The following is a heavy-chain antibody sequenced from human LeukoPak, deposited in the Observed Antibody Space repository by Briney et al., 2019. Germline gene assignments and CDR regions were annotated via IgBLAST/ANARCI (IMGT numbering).Heavy chain of an antibody. V-gene: IGHV5-51*01. CDR2: IYPGDSDT. CDR3: ARQLGIAAAGGAFDI. CDR1: GYSFPSYW. J-gene: IGHJ3*02. Sequence: EESLKISCKGSGYSFPSYWIGWVRQMPGKGLGWMGIIYPGDSDTRYSPSFQGQVTISADKSISTAYLQWSSLKASDTAMYYCARQLGIAAAGGAFDIWGQGTMVTVSS. D-gene: IGHD6-13*01.